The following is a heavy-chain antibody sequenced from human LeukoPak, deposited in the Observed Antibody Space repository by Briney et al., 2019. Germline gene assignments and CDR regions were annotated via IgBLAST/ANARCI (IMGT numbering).Heavy chain of an antibody. V-gene: IGHV3-23*01. J-gene: IGHJ4*02. CDR1: GFTFSSYA. Sequence: GGSLRLSCAASGFTFSSYAMSWVRQAPGKGLEWVSVISGSGGRTYYADSVKGRFTISSDNSKNTLYLQMNSLRAEDTAVYYCASSSWYGAFDYWGQGTLVTVSS. CDR3: ASSSWYGAFDY. CDR2: ISGSGGRT. D-gene: IGHD6-13*01.